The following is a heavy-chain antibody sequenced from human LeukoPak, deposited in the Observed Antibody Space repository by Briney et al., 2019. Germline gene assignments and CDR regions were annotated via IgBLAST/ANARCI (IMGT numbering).Heavy chain of an antibody. CDR2: ISAYNGNT. D-gene: IGHD6-19*01. CDR3: ARDYGIAVAGFFSVGGFRMDV. V-gene: IGHV1-18*01. Sequence: SVKVSCKASGYTFTSYGISWVRQAPGQGLEWMGWISAYNGNTNYAQKLQGRVTMTTDTSTSTAHMELRSLRSDDTAVYYCARDYGIAVAGFFSVGGFRMDVWGQGTTVTVSS. J-gene: IGHJ6*02. CDR1: GYTFTSYG.